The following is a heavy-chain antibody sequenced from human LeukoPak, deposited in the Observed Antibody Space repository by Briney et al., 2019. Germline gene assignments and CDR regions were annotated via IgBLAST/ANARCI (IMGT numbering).Heavy chain of an antibody. CDR1: GFTFSSYS. V-gene: IGHV3-74*01. D-gene: IGHD3-3*01. CDR3: ARTPLTDFRSGYYPDY. CDR2: INTDGSST. Sequence: GGSLRLSCAASGFTFSSYSMNWVRQAPGKGLVWVSRINTDGSSTSYADSVKGRFTISRDNAKNTLYLQMNSLRAEDTAVYYCARTPLTDFRSGYYPDYWGQGTLVTVSS. J-gene: IGHJ4*02.